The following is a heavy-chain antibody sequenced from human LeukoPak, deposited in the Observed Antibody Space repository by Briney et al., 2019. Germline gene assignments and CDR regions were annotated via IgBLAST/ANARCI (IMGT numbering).Heavy chain of an antibody. CDR1: GHTFTGYY. D-gene: IGHD5-24*01. CDR3: ARSVEMATNDAFDI. J-gene: IGHJ3*02. Sequence: ASVKVSCKASGHTFTGYYMHWVRQAPGQGLEWMGWINPNSGGTNYAQKFQGRVTMTRDTSISTAYMELSRLRSDDTAVYYCARSVEMATNDAFDIWGQGTMVTVSS. V-gene: IGHV1-2*02. CDR2: INPNSGGT.